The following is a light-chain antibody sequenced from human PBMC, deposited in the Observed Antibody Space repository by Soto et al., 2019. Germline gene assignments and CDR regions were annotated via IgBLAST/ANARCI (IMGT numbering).Light chain of an antibody. J-gene: IGKJ1*01. CDR1: QSVSSSY. V-gene: IGKV3-20*01. CDR2: GAS. CDR3: HHYET. Sequence: EIVLTQSPGTLSLSPGERSTLSCRASQSVSSSYLAWYQQKPGQAPRLLIYGASSRATGIPDRFSGSGSGTDFTLTISRLDPEDFAVYYCHHYETFGQGTKVDIK.